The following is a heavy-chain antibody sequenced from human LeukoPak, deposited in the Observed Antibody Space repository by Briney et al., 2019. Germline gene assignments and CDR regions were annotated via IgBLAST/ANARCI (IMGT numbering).Heavy chain of an antibody. CDR2: ISAYNGNT. CDR3: ARDLSRGLGSSWLVWFDP. D-gene: IGHD6-13*01. J-gene: IGHJ5*02. Sequence: ASVKVSCKVSGYTFTSYGISWVRQAPGQGLEWMGWISAYNGNTNYAQKLQGRVTMTTDTSTSTAYMELRSLRSDDTAVYYCARDLSRGLGSSWLVWFDPWGQGPLVPVSS. CDR1: GYTFTSYG. V-gene: IGHV1-18*01.